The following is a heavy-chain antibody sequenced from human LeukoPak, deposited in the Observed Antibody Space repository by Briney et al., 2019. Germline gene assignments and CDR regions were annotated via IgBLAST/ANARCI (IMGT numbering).Heavy chain of an antibody. J-gene: IGHJ4*02. CDR1: GGTFSSYA. D-gene: IGHD3-10*01. CDR2: IIPIFGTA. CDR3: ARDTKESDYGSGSYSDY. V-gene: IGHV1-69*06. Sequence: SVKVSCKASGGTFSSYAISWVRQAPGQGLEWMGRIIPIFGTADYAQKFQGRVTITADKSTSTAYMELSSLRSEDTAVYYCARDTKESDYGSGSYSDYWGQGTLVTVSS.